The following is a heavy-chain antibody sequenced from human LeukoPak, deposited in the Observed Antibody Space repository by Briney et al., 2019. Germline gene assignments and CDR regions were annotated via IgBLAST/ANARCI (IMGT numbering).Heavy chain of an antibody. J-gene: IGHJ3*02. D-gene: IGHD5-12*01. V-gene: IGHV4-34*01. Sequence: SETLSLTCAVYGGSFSDYYWSWIRQPPGKGLEWIGEINHSGSTNYNPSLKSRVTISVDTSKNQFSLKLSSVTAADTAVYYCARKEIVGAFDIWGQGTMVTVSS. CDR3: ARKEIVGAFDI. CDR2: INHSGST. CDR1: GGSFSDYY.